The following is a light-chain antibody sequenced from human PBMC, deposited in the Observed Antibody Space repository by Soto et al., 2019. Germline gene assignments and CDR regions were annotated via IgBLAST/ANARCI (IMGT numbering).Light chain of an antibody. CDR1: QSVSSSC. V-gene: IGKV3-20*01. Sequence: EIVLTQSPGTLSLSAGERATLSCRASQSVSSSCFAWYQQKPGQAPRLLIYGASGRATGIPDRFSGSGSGTDFTLTISRLEPEDFAVYYCQQYGSSPMYTFGQGTKLEIK. CDR3: QQYGSSPMYT. CDR2: GAS. J-gene: IGKJ2*01.